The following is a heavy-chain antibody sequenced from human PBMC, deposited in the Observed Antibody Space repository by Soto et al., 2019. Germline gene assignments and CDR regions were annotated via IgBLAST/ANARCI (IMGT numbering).Heavy chain of an antibody. CDR2: IYYSGST. CDR1: GGSISSGGYY. D-gene: IGHD1-20*01. V-gene: IGHV4-31*03. CDR3: ARDRNNWDFDD. J-gene: IGHJ4*02. Sequence: PSETLSLTCTVSGGSISSGGYYWSWIRQHPGKGLEWIGYIYYSGSTYYNPSLKSRVTISVDTSKNQFSLKLSSVTAADTAVYYCARDRNNWDFDDWGQGTLVTVSS.